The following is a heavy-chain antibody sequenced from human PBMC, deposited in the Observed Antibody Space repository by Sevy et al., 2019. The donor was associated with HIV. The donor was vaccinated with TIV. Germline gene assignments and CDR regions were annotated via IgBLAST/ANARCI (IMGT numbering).Heavy chain of an antibody. J-gene: IGHJ4*02. CDR2: ISDSSATI. CDR1: GFTYS. CDR3: ASQRGGYERLYYFDS. Sequence: GGSRRLSCVASGFTYSMNWVRQAPGKGLEWVSYISDSSATIHYADSVKGRFTISSDNAKNSLYLQMNTLRAEDTAVYYCASQRGGYERLYYFDSWGQGTLVTVSS. D-gene: IGHD5-12*01. V-gene: IGHV3-48*01.